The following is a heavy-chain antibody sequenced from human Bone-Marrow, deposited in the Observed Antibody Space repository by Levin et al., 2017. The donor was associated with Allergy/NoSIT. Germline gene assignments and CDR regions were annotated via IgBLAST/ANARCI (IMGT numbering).Heavy chain of an antibody. D-gene: IGHD5-12*01. Sequence: LRLSCTVSGGSISGGGYYWSWIRQHPGKGLEWIGYIYYSGNTYYNPSLKSQVIISVVTSKNQLSLKLTSVTVADTAVYYCARFNGYDFDYWGQGTLVTVSS. CDR2: IYYSGNT. CDR3: ARFNGYDFDY. J-gene: IGHJ4*02. V-gene: IGHV4-31*01. CDR1: GGSISGGGYY.